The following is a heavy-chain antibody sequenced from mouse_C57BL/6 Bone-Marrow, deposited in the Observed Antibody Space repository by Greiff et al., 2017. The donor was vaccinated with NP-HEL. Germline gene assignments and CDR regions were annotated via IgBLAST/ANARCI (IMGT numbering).Heavy chain of an antibody. CDR3: ARVLYFDY. Sequence: EVMLVESGGGLVKPGGSLKLSCAASGFTFSSYTMSWVRQTPEKRLEWVATISGGGGNTYYPDSVKGRFTISRDNAKNTLYLQMSSLRSEDTALYYCARVLYFDYWGQGTTLTVSS. CDR2: ISGGGGNT. V-gene: IGHV5-9*01. CDR1: GFTFSSYT. J-gene: IGHJ2*01.